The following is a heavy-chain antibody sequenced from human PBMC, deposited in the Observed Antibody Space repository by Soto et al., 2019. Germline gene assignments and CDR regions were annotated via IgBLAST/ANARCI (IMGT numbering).Heavy chain of an antibody. CDR1: GYTLTSHY. CDR2: INPGGVSK. Sequence: AASVKVSCKASGYTLTSHYIHWVLQAPGQGLEWMGIINPGGVSKTYAQEFQGRITMTRDTSTSTVYMELSSLRSQDTAVYYCARAPSWHGLDVWGQGTTVTVSS. V-gene: IGHV1-46*01. CDR3: ARAPSWHGLDV. J-gene: IGHJ6*02.